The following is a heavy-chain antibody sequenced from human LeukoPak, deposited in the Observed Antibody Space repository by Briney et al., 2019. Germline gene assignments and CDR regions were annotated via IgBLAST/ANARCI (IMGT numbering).Heavy chain of an antibody. Sequence: SETLSLTCTVSGGSISSGTYYWSWIRQPAGKGLEWIGRIYTSGNINYNPSLKSRVTISVDTSKNQFSLNLSSVTAADTAVYYCARGQNYDFWSGYSFDYWGQGTLVTVSS. CDR1: GGSISSGTYY. CDR2: IYTSGNI. J-gene: IGHJ4*02. D-gene: IGHD3-3*01. V-gene: IGHV4-61*02. CDR3: ARGQNYDFWSGYSFDY.